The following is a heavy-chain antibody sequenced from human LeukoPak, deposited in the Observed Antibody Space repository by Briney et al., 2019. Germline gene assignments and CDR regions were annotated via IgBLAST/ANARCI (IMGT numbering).Heavy chain of an antibody. Sequence: ASVKVSCKASGYTFTSYDINWVRQATGQGLEWMGWMNPNSGNTGYAQKFQGRGTITRNTSISTAYMELSSLRSEDTAVYYCARGRGYSYGSWFDPWGQGTLVTVSS. CDR1: GYTFTSYD. CDR3: ARGRGYSYGSWFDP. CDR2: MNPNSGNT. J-gene: IGHJ5*02. V-gene: IGHV1-8*03. D-gene: IGHD5-18*01.